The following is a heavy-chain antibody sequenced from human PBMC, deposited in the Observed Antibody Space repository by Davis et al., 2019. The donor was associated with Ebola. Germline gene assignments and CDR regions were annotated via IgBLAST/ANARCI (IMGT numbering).Heavy chain of an antibody. D-gene: IGHD6-19*01. CDR1: GFTFSSYG. Sequence: GESLKISCAASGFTFSSYGMHWVRQAPGKGLEWVAVIWYDGSNKYYADSVKGRFTISRDYSKNTLYLQMNSLRVEDTAVYYCAKDGVDSSGDYYAMDVWGQGTTVTVSS. V-gene: IGHV3-30*02. CDR3: AKDGVDSSGDYYAMDV. CDR2: IWYDGSNK. J-gene: IGHJ6*02.